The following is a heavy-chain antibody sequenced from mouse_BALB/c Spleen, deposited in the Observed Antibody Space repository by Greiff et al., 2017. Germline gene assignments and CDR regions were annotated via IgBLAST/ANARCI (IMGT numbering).Heavy chain of an antibody. CDR3: ARQRGNYWYFDV. D-gene: IGHD2-1*01. J-gene: IGHJ1*01. CDR1: GFAFSSYD. CDR2: ISSGGGST. Sequence: DVKLVESGGGLVKPGGSLKLSCAASGFAFSSYDMSWVRQTPEKRLEWVAYISSGGGSTYYPDTVKGRFTISRDNAKNTLYLQMSSLKSEDTAMYYCARQRGNYWYFDVWGAGTTVTVSS. V-gene: IGHV5-12-1*01.